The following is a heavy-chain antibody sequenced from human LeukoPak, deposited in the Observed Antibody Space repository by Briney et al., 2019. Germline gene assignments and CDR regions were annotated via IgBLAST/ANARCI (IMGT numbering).Heavy chain of an antibody. J-gene: IGHJ4*02. CDR1: GYTFTSYG. CDR2: ISAYNGNT. V-gene: IGHV1-18*01. Sequence: ASVKVSCKASGYTFTSYGISWVRQAPGQGLEWMGWISAYNGNTNYAQKLQGRVTMTTDTSTSTAYMELRSLRSDDTAVYYCARAYDSSGYGYFDYWGQGTLVTVSS. D-gene: IGHD3-22*01. CDR3: ARAYDSSGYGYFDY.